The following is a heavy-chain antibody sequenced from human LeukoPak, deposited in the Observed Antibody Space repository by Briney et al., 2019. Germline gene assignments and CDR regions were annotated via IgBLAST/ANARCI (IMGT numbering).Heavy chain of an antibody. CDR3: ARVTILGGMDV. Sequence: SETLSLTCTVSGGSISSYYWSWIRQPPGKGLEWIGYIYYSGSTNYNPSLKSRVTISVDTSKNQFSLKLTSVTAADTAVYYCARVTILGGMDVWGQGTTVTVSS. V-gene: IGHV4-59*01. D-gene: IGHD3-3*01. CDR2: IYYSGST. J-gene: IGHJ6*02. CDR1: GGSISSYY.